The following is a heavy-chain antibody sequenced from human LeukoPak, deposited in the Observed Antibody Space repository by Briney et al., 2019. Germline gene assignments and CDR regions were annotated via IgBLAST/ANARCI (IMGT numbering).Heavy chain of an antibody. J-gene: IGHJ6*03. CDR3: ARDYPHILRYFDWRYYYMDV. D-gene: IGHD3-9*01. V-gene: IGHV1-18*01. Sequence: GASVKVSCKASGYTFTSYGISWVRQAPGQGLEWMGWISAYNGNTNYAQKLQGRVTMTTDTSTSTAYMELRSLRSDDTAVYYCARDYPHILRYFDWRYYYMDVWGKGTTVTISS. CDR1: GYTFTSYG. CDR2: ISAYNGNT.